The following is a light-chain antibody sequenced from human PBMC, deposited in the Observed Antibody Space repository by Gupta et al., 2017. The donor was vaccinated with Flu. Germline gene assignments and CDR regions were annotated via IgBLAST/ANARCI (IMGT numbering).Light chain of an antibody. CDR2: EVT. V-gene: IGLV2-14*01. Sequence: GTSSDVGGYTYVSWYQQHPGKAPKLIIYEVTYRPSGVSNRFSGSKSGNTASLTISGLQAEDEADYYCSSYTSISTPYVFGTGTKITVL. CDR1: SSDVGGYTY. CDR3: SSYTSISTPYV. J-gene: IGLJ1*01.